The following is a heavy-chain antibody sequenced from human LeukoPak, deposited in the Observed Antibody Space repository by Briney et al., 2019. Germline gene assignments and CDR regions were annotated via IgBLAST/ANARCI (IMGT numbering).Heavy chain of an antibody. J-gene: IGHJ4*02. V-gene: IGHV3-30*02. CDR3: AKVKTDILIRDS. CDR1: GFTFSNYG. Sequence: GSLRLSCAASGFTFSNYGMHWVRQAPGKGLEWVALGRFTISRDNSKNTLYLQMNSLTSADTAVYYCAKVKTDILIRDSWGQGTLVTVSS. D-gene: IGHD2-21*02.